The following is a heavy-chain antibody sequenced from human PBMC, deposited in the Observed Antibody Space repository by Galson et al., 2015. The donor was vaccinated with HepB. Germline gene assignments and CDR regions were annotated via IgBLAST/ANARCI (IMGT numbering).Heavy chain of an antibody. D-gene: IGHD6-13*01. J-gene: IGHJ4*02. CDR3: ARDQSSSWSPFDY. Sequence: SVKVSCKASGYTFTGYYMHWVRQAPGQGLEWMGRINPNSGGTNYAQKFQGRVTMTRDTSISTAYMELSRLRSDDTAVYYCARDQSSSWSPFDYWGQGTLVTVSS. CDR1: GYTFTGYY. CDR2: INPNSGGT. V-gene: IGHV1-2*06.